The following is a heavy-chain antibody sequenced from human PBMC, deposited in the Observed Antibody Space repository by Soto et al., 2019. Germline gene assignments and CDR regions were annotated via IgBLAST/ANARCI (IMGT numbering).Heavy chain of an antibody. J-gene: IGHJ4*01. D-gene: IGHD1-1*01. V-gene: IGHV4-59*01. CDR2: FHNSGSP. CDR1: GGSMSGYH. CDR3: ARDGKYGKRWAFDF. Sequence: SETLSLTCSIFGGSMSGYHWNWIRQTPGKGVEWIGYFHNSGSPTYSSSLKSRVTISVDKSAKQSSLRLTSVTAADTAVYWCARDGKYGKRWAFDFWGQGALVTVS.